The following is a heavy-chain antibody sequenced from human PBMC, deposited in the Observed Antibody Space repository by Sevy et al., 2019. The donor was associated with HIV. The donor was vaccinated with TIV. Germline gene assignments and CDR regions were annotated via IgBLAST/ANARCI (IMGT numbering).Heavy chain of an antibody. V-gene: IGHV1-69*13. CDR3: GGDYYDSSGTPAAAAFDI. D-gene: IGHD3-22*01. Sequence: ASVKVSCKASGGTFSSYAISWVRQAPGQGLEWMGGIIPIFGTANYAQKFQGRVTITADESTSTAYMELSSLRSEDTAVYYCGGDYYDSSGTPAAAAFDIWGQGTMVTVSS. J-gene: IGHJ3*02. CDR2: IIPIFGTA. CDR1: GGTFSSYA.